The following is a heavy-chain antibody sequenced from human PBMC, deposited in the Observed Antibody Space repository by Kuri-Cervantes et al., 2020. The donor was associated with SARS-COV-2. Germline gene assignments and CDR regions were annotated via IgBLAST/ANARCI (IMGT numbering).Heavy chain of an antibody. J-gene: IGHJ6*02. D-gene: IGHD6-13*01. Sequence: SETLSLTCAVYGGSFSGYYWSWIRQPPGKGLEWIGEINHSGSTNYNTSLKSRVTISVDTSKNQFSLKLSSVTAADTAVYYCASLPGIAAAGGYGMDVWGQGTTVTVSS. CDR1: GGSFSGYY. CDR3: ASLPGIAAAGGYGMDV. V-gene: IGHV4-34*01. CDR2: INHSGST.